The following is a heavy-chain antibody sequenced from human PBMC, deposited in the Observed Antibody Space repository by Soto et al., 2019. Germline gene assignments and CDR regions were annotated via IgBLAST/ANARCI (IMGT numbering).Heavy chain of an antibody. CDR2: IKQDGTNK. D-gene: IGHD1-26*01. CDR1: GFTFSYSS. V-gene: IGHV3-7*01. Sequence: PGGSLSLSCAAAGFTFSYSSMWWVRQPPGKGLEWGANIKQDGTNKYNVGAVSGRITMARNPAKTSNHLHMHRLRAEDTAVYYCARERLICRSCFDSWSQGTLVTVSS. J-gene: IGHJ4*02. CDR3: ARERLICRSCFDS.